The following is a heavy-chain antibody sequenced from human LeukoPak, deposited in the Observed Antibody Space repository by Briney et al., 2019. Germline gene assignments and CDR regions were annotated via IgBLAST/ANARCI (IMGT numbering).Heavy chain of an antibody. D-gene: IGHD5-18*01. V-gene: IGHV4-59*01. CDR2: IYYSGST. Sequence: KPSETLSLTCTVSGGSISSYYWGWIRQPPGKGLEWIGYIYYSGSTNYNPSLKSRVTISVDTSKNQFSLKLSSVTAADTAVYYCARGGKGYSYAYFDYWGQGTLVTVSS. J-gene: IGHJ4*02. CDR3: ARGGKGYSYAYFDY. CDR1: GGSISSYY.